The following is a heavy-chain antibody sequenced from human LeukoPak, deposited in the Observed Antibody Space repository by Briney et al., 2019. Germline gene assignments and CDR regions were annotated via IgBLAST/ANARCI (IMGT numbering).Heavy chain of an antibody. CDR2: IFSGGNT. CDR1: GFTVSSNY. CDR3: ARVGPGYTYVYGAPYYFDS. V-gene: IGHV3-53*04. Sequence: PGGSLRLSCAASGFTVSSNYMSWVRQAPGKGLEWVSLIFSGGNTYHADSVKGRFTISRHNSGNTLYLQMNSLRAEDTAVYYCARVGPGYTYVYGAPYYFDSWGQGTLVTVSS. J-gene: IGHJ4*02. D-gene: IGHD5-18*01.